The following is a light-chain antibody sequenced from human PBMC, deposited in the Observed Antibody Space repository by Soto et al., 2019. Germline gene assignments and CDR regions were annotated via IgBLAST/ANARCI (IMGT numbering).Light chain of an antibody. CDR1: QTTNTW. CDR2: DAS. CDR3: QQYISYPYT. J-gene: IGKJ2*01. V-gene: IGKV1-5*01. Sequence: DIQMTQFPSTLSASVGDRVTITCRASQTTNTWLAWYQQKPGTAPKLLIYDASSLEGGVPSRFSASGSGTEFTLTISSLQPDDLATYYCQQYISYPYTFGQGTKVDMK.